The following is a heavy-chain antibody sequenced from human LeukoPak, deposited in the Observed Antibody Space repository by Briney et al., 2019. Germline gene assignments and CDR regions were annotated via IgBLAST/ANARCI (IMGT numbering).Heavy chain of an antibody. CDR3: ARLPYSWAFDY. J-gene: IGHJ4*02. V-gene: IGHV3-7*01. D-gene: IGHD2-15*01. CDR2: IKQDGSEK. Sequence: GGSLRLSCGGSGFTLSDYWMNWVRQAPGKGLEWVANIKQDGSEKNYVDSVRGRFTISRDNAKNSVYLQINSLRAEDTAVYYCARLPYSWAFDYWGQGTPVTVSS. CDR1: GFTLSDYW.